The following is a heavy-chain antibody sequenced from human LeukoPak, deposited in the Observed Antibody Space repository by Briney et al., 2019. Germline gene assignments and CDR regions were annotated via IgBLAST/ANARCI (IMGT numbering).Heavy chain of an antibody. CDR3: ARRGYPRDAFDI. CDR2: IYTSGST. Sequence: SETLSLTCTVPGGSISSYYWSWIRQPAGKGLEWIGRIYTSGSTNYNPSLKSRVTMSVDTSKNQFSLKLSSVTAADTAVYYCARRGYPRDAFDIWGQGTMVTVSS. V-gene: IGHV4-4*07. J-gene: IGHJ3*02. CDR1: GGSISSYY. D-gene: IGHD5-18*01.